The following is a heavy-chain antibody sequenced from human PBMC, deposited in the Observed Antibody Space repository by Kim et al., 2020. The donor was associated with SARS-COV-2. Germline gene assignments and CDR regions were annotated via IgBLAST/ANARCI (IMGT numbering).Heavy chain of an antibody. Sequence: KGRFTISRDNSKNTLSLQMNSLTVEDTAVYYCARAPHPTVTSTGGYFYGMDVWGQGTTVTVSS. CDR3: ARAPHPTVTSTGGYFYGMDV. J-gene: IGHJ6*02. V-gene: IGHV3-30*01. D-gene: IGHD4-17*01.